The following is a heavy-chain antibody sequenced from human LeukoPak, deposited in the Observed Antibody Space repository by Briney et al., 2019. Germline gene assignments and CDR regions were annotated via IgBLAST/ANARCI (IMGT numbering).Heavy chain of an antibody. CDR3: ARGRVGFDF. J-gene: IGHJ4*02. D-gene: IGHD1-26*01. Sequence: GASVKVSCKASSYTFTNYAFTWVRQAPGQGLEWMGWISAYNGNTNYAQKLQGRVTMTTDTSTSTAYMELRSLRSDDTAVYYCARGRVGFDFWGQGTLVTVSS. CDR1: SYTFTNYA. V-gene: IGHV1-18*01. CDR2: ISAYNGNT.